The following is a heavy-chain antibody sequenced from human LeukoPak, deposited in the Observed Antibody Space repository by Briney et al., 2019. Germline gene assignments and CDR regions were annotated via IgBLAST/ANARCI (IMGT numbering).Heavy chain of an antibody. CDR3: ARDDNWVFDS. V-gene: IGHV3-48*02. D-gene: IGHD3-16*01. CDR2: IRSSSSII. J-gene: IGHJ4*02. Sequence: GGSPRLSCAASGFTFTSYSMNWVRQAPGKGLEWVSYIRSSSSIISYADSVKGRFTISSDNAKNSLYWQMNSLRDEDTAVYYCARDDNWVFDSWGQGTLVTVSS. CDR1: GFTFTSYS.